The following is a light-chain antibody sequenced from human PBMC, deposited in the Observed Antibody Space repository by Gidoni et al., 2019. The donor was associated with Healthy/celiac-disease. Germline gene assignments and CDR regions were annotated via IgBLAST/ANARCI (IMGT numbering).Light chain of an antibody. CDR2: GAS. CDR1: QSFSSSD. V-gene: IGKV3-20*01. CDR3: QQYGSSPWT. J-gene: IGKJ1*01. Sequence: EIVFTQSPGTLSLSPGARATLSCRASQSFSSSDLAWYQQKPSQAPRILIYGASSRATGIPDRFSGSGSGTDFTLTISRLEPEDFAVYYCQQYGSSPWTFXQXTKVEIK.